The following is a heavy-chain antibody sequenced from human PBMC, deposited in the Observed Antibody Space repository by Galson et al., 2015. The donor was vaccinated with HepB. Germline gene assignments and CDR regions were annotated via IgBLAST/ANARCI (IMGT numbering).Heavy chain of an antibody. J-gene: IGHJ4*02. V-gene: IGHV1-69*10. CDR3: ATGDPPVIALDY. D-gene: IGHD2-21*01. CDR1: GGTFSSYS. Sequence: SVKVSCKASGGTFSSYSISWVRQAPGQGLEWMGGVIPILGIANYAQKFQGRVTITADKSTSTAYMELSSLRSEDTAVYYCATGDPPVIALDYWGQGTLVTVSS. CDR2: VIPILGIA.